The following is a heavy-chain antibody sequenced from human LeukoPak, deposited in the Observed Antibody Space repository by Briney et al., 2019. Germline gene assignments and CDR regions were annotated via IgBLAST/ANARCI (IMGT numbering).Heavy chain of an antibody. J-gene: IGHJ6*02. Sequence: SETLSLTCTVSGGSISGGGYYWSWIRQHPGKGLEWIGYIYYSGSTYYNPSLKSRVTISVDTSKNQFSLKLSSVTAADTAVYYCAREVITGPRYYYYYGMDVWGQGTTVTVSS. CDR3: AREVITGPRYYYYYGMDV. V-gene: IGHV4-31*03. CDR1: GGSISGGGYY. D-gene: IGHD1-20*01. CDR2: IYYSGST.